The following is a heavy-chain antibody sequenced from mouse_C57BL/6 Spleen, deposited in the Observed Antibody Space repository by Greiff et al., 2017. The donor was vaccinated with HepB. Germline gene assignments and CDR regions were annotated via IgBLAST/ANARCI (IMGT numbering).Heavy chain of an antibody. J-gene: IGHJ1*03. CDR2: IHPSDSDT. Sequence: QVQLQQPGAELVKPGASVKVSCKASGYTFTSYWMHWVKQRPGQGLEWIGRIHPSDSDTNYNQKLKGKATLTVDKSSSTAYMQLSRLTSEDSAVYYCAIPVRSYWYFDVWGTGTTVTVSS. CDR1: GYTFTSYW. V-gene: IGHV1-74*01. CDR3: AIPVRSYWYFDV.